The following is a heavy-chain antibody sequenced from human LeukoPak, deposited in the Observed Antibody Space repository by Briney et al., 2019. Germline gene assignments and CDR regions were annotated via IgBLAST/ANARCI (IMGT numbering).Heavy chain of an antibody. Sequence: GGSLRLSCAASGFTFSSYGMRWVRQAPGKGLEWVAVISYDGSNKYYADSVKGRFTVSRDNSKNTLYLQMNSLRAEDTAVYYCAKATGYLLWGQGTLVTVSS. D-gene: IGHD1-14*01. CDR2: ISYDGSNK. J-gene: IGHJ4*02. CDR3: AKATGYLL. V-gene: IGHV3-30*18. CDR1: GFTFSSYG.